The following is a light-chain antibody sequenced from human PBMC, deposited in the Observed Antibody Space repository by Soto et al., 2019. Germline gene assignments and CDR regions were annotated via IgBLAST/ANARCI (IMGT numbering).Light chain of an antibody. Sequence: DIQMTQSPSTLSASVGDRVTITCRASQSINSWLAWYQQKPGKAPKLLIYKAFSLESGVPSRFSGSGSGTEFTLTISSLQPDDFATYYCQQYNSFSLTFGGGTKVEIK. CDR2: KAF. CDR1: QSINSW. J-gene: IGKJ4*01. V-gene: IGKV1-5*03. CDR3: QQYNSFSLT.